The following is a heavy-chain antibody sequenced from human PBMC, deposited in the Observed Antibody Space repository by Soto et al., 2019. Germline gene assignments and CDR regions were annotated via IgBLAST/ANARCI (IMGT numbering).Heavy chain of an antibody. Sequence: EAQLMESGGGLVQPGGSLRLSCAASGFTFSSYWMSWVRQAPGKGLEWVANIKQDGGDKYYVDSVKGRFTISRDNAKNSLYLQMDSLRAEDTAVYYCAIVAGLAGHVWGQGTLVTVSS. V-gene: IGHV3-7*01. CDR1: GFTFSSYW. CDR2: IKQDGGDK. D-gene: IGHD6-19*01. J-gene: IGHJ4*02. CDR3: AIVAGLAGHV.